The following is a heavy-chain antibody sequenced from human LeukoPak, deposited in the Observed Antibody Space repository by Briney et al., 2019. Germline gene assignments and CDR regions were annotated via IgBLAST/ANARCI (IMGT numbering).Heavy chain of an antibody. Sequence: GGSLRLSCAASGFTFSSYAMSWVRQAPGKGLEWVSAISGSGGSTYYADSVKGRFTISRDNSKNTLYLQMNRLRAEDTAVYYCANNKGFSDFWSGYFGWGQGTLVTVSS. D-gene: IGHD3-3*01. CDR2: ISGSGGST. V-gene: IGHV3-23*01. CDR3: ANNKGFSDFWSGYFG. J-gene: IGHJ4*02. CDR1: GFTFSSYA.